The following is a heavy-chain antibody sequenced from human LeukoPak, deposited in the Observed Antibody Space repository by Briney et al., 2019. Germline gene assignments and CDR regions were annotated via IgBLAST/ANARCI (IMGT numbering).Heavy chain of an antibody. J-gene: IGHJ6*02. CDR3: ARLQQLVLNYYYGMDV. V-gene: IGHV6-1*01. Sequence: SQTLSLTCAISGDSVSSNSAAWNWIRQSPSRGLEWLGRTYYRSKWYNDYAVSVKSRITINPDTSKNQFSLQLNSVTLEDTAVYYCARLQQLVLNYYYGMDVWGQGTTVTVSS. D-gene: IGHD6-13*01. CDR1: GDSVSSNSAA. CDR2: TYYRSKWYN.